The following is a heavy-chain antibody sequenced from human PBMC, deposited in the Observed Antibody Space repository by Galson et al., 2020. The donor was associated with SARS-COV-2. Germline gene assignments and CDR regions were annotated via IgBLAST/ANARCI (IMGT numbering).Heavy chain of an antibody. D-gene: IGHD1-1*01. V-gene: IGHV3-48*02. CDR2: ISGSSTVI. CDR3: ARDTGTTRRADV. J-gene: IGHJ4*02. CDR1: GFRFSVYD. Sequence: GGSLRLSCAASGFRFSVYDMNWVRQAPGRGLEWVSYISGSSTVIHYADSVKGRFTISRDNGENSLYLQMDSLGDEGTGLYFCARDTGTTRRADVWGQGTLVTVSS.